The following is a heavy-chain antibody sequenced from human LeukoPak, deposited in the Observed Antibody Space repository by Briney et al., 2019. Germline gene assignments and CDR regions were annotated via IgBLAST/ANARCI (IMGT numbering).Heavy chain of an antibody. V-gene: IGHV3-66*01. CDR2: IYSGGST. Sequence: GGSLRLSCTASGFTFGDYAMSWVRQAPGRGLECVSVIYSGGSTYYADSVKGRFTISRDNSKNTLYLQMNSLRAEDTAVYYCARGGGEGGYAWGYWGQGTLLTVSS. D-gene: IGHD5-12*01. J-gene: IGHJ4*02. CDR3: ARGGGEGGYAWGY. CDR1: GFTFGDYA.